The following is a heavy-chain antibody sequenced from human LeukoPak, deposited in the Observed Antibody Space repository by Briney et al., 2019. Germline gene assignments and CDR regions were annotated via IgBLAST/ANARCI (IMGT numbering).Heavy chain of an antibody. Sequence: GRSLSLSCAASGFTFTNNGMPWGRHAPGKGLGWVALMRSDGSKKYYTDSVKGRLTISTDNATNSLYLQMNSLRAAATAVNYCAELGITIIRGVWGKGTTVTISS. V-gene: IGHV3-33*03. D-gene: IGHD3-10*01. CDR2: MRSDGSKK. CDR3: AELGITIIRGV. J-gene: IGHJ6*04. CDR1: GFTFTNNG.